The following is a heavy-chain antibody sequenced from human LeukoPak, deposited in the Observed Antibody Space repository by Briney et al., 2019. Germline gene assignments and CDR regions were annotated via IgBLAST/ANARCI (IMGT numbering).Heavy chain of an antibody. V-gene: IGHV4-4*07. J-gene: IGHJ6*03. CDR3: ARGGSDFWSGYYYYYYYMDV. Sequence: SETLSLTCTVSGGSISSYYWSWIRQPAGKGLEWIGRIYTSGSTSYNPSLKSRVTISVDTSKNQFSLKLSSVTAADTAVYYCARGGSDFWSGYYYYYYYMDVWGKGTTVTVSS. CDR1: GGSISSYY. D-gene: IGHD3-3*01. CDR2: IYTSGST.